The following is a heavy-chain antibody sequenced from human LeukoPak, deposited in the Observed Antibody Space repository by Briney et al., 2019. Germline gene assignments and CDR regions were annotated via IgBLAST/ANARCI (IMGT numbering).Heavy chain of an antibody. D-gene: IGHD3-22*01. J-gene: IGHJ2*01. V-gene: IGHV3-66*01. CDR1: GFTFSSYA. CDR3: ARDKVYYYDSSGYSYYWYFDL. Sequence: GGSLRLSCAASGFTFSSYAMSWVRQAPGKGLEWVSVIYSGGSTYYADSVKGRFTISRDNSKNTLYLQMNSLRAEDTAVYYCARDKVYYYDSSGYSYYWYFDLWGRGTLVTVSS. CDR2: IYSGGST.